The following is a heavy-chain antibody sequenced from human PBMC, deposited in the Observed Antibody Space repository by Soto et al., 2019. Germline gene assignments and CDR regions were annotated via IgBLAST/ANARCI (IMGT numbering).Heavy chain of an antibody. D-gene: IGHD4-17*01. CDR1: GGSISRYY. CDR3: AREFDYGGNNNWFDP. V-gene: IGHV4-59*01. Sequence: SETLSLTCSVSGGSISRYYWSWIRQPPGKGLEWIGYIYYSGSTNYNPSLKSRVTISVDTSKNQFSLKLSSVTAADTAVYYCAREFDYGGNNNWFDPWGQGTLVTVSS. J-gene: IGHJ5*02. CDR2: IYYSGST.